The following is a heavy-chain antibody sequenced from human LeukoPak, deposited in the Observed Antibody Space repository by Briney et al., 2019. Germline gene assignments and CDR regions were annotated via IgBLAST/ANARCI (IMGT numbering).Heavy chain of an antibody. V-gene: IGHV3-7*01. CDR1: GFTFSSYW. CDR2: IKQDGSEK. J-gene: IGHJ4*02. D-gene: IGHD2-2*01. Sequence: PGGSLRLSCAASGFTFSSYWMSWVRQAPGKGPEWVANIKQDGSEKYYVDSVKGRFTISRDNAKNSLYLQINSLRAEDTAVYYCARMASAATYFDYWGQGTLVTVSS. CDR3: ARMASAATYFDY.